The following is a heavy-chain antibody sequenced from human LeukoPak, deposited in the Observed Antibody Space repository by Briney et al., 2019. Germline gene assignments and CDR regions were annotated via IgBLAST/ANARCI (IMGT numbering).Heavy chain of an antibody. V-gene: IGHV3-30*18. Sequence: PGRSLRLSCAASGFTFSSYGMHWVRQAPGKGLEWVAVISYDGSNKYYADSVKGRFTISRDNSKNTLYLQMNSPRPEDTAVYYCAKDRSSGWYSFQHWGQGTLVSVSS. D-gene: IGHD6-19*01. J-gene: IGHJ1*01. CDR2: ISYDGSNK. CDR3: AKDRSSGWYSFQH. CDR1: GFTFSSYG.